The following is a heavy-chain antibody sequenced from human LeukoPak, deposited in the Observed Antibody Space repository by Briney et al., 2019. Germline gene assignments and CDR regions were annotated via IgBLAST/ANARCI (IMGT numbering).Heavy chain of an antibody. CDR3: ARDVSATGEAFDY. V-gene: IGHV3-7*01. CDR2: IKQDGSEK. CDR1: GFTFSSYW. J-gene: IGHJ4*02. D-gene: IGHD3-10*01. Sequence: GGSLRFSCAASGFTFSSYWMSWVRQAPGKGLEWVANIKQDGSEKYYVDSVKGRFTISRDNAKNSLYLQMNSLRAEDTAVYYCARDVSATGEAFDYWGQGTLVTVSS.